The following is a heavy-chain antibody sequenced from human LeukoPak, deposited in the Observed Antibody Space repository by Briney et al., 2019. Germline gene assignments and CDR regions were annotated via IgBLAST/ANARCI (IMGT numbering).Heavy chain of an antibody. CDR3: AKDRTVGASYWYFDL. CDR2: ISGSGGRT. V-gene: IGHV3-23*01. D-gene: IGHD1-26*01. Sequence: GGSLRLSCAASGFIFSTYAMSWVRQAPEKGLEWVSDISGSGGRTYYADSVKGRFTVSRDNSKNTLYLQMNSLRAEDTAVYYCAKDRTVGASYWYFDLWGRGTLVTVSS. J-gene: IGHJ2*01. CDR1: GFIFSTYA.